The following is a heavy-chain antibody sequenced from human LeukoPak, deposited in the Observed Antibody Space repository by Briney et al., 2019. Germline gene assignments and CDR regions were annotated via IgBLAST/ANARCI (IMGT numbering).Heavy chain of an antibody. J-gene: IGHJ6*02. V-gene: IGHV3-21*01. D-gene: IGHD3-9*01. CDR2: ITISSNFI. CDR1: GFSLSSYS. Sequence: GGSLRLSCAASGFSLSSYSMNWVRQAPGKGLEWVSSITISSNFIYYADSVKGRFTISRDNAKSSLFLQMNSLRAEDTAVYFCARDGHGDGFLTGYSYFGMDVWDQGTTVTVSS. CDR3: ARDGHGDGFLTGYSYFGMDV.